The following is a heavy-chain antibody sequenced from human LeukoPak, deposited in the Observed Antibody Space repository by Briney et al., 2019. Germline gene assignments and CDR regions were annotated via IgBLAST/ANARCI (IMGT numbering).Heavy chain of an antibody. Sequence: GESLKISCKGSGYSFTSHWIGWVRQMPGKGLEWMGIIYPGDSDTRYSPSFQGQVTISTDKSISTAYLQWSSLKASDTAMYYCARGFGESLVPDAFDIWGQGTMVTVSS. V-gene: IGHV5-51*01. CDR1: GYSFTSHW. J-gene: IGHJ3*02. CDR3: ARGFGESLVPDAFDI. CDR2: IYPGDSDT. D-gene: IGHD3-10*01.